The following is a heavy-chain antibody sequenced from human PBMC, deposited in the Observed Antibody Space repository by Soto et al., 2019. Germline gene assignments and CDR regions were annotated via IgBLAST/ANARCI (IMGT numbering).Heavy chain of an antibody. Sequence: GGSLRLSCAASGFTFDDYAMHWVRQAPGKGLEWVSGISWNSGSIGYADSVKGRFTISRDNAKNSLYLQMNSLRAEDTALYYCAKDIRYCSGGSCNYYMDVWGKGTTVTVSS. V-gene: IGHV3-9*01. CDR2: ISWNSGSI. J-gene: IGHJ6*03. CDR3: AKDIRYCSGGSCNYYMDV. D-gene: IGHD2-15*01. CDR1: GFTFDDYA.